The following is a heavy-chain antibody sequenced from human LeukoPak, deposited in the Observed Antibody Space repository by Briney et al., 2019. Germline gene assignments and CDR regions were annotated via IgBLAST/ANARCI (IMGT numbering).Heavy chain of an antibody. J-gene: IGHJ4*02. V-gene: IGHV3-7*01. CDR1: GFTFANSW. D-gene: IGHD1-26*01. Sequence: PGGSLRLSCAASGFTFANSWMAWARQAPGKGLEWVANIKQDGSTKYYADSLKGRFTISRDNPKNSPYLQMNNLRADDTAVYYCTRDSDGSLDYWGQGILVTVAS. CDR2: IKQDGSTK. CDR3: TRDSDGSLDY.